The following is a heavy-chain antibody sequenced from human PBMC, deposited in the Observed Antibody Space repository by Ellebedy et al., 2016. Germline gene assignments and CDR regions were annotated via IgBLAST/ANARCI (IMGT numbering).Heavy chain of an antibody. D-gene: IGHD3-9*01. J-gene: IGHJ4*02. CDR2: IYYSGST. V-gene: IGHV4-59*08. CDR3: ARHAVLRYFDWSISYFDY. Sequence: SETLSLTCTVSGGYISSYYWSWIRQPPGKGLEWIGYIYYSGSTNYNPSLKSRVTISVDTSKNQFSLKLSSVTAADTAVYYCARHAVLRYFDWSISYFDYWGQGTLVTVSS. CDR1: GGYISSYY.